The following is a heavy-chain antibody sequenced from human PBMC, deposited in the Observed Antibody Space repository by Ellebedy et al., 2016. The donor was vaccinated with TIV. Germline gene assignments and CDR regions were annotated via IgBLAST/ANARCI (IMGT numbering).Heavy chain of an antibody. CDR1: GFTFSSYW. V-gene: IGHV3-74*01. D-gene: IGHD6-13*01. J-gene: IGHJ4*02. Sequence: GESLKISCAASGFTFSSYWMHWVRQAPGKGLVWVSRINSDGSSTSYADSVKGRLTISRENGKNSVYLQMNSLRAEDTAVYYCARASAGLDYWGQGTLVTVSS. CDR2: INSDGSST. CDR3: ARASAGLDY.